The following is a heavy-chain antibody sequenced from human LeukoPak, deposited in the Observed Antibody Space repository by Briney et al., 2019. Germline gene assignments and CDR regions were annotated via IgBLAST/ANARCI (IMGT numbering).Heavy chain of an antibody. D-gene: IGHD4-17*01. Sequence: SSETLSLTCTVSGGSISSSSYYWGWIRQPPGKGLEWIGSIYYSGSTYYNPSLKSRVTISVDTSKNQFSLKLSSVTAADTAVYYCARGEDGDYNPFDYWGQGTLVTVSS. CDR1: GGSISSSSYY. CDR2: IYYSGST. J-gene: IGHJ4*02. V-gene: IGHV4-39*01. CDR3: ARGEDGDYNPFDY.